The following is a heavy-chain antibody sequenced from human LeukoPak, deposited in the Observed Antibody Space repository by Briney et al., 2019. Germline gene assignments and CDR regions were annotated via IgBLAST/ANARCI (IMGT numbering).Heavy chain of an antibody. CDR1: GFIFSEHY. J-gene: IGHJ4*02. D-gene: IGHD4/OR15-4a*01. V-gene: IGHV3-72*01. CDR2: TRNKANSYTT. Sequence: GGSPRLSCAASGFIFSEHYMAWVRQAPGKGLEWVGRTRNKANSYTTEYAASVKGRFTISRDDSKNSVYLQMDSLKTEDTAVYYCARYLTYPAFFDYWGQGTLVTVSS. CDR3: ARYLTYPAFFDY.